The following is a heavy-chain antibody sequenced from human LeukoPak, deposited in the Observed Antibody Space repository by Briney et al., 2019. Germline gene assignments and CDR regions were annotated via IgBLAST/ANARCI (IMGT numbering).Heavy chain of an antibody. D-gene: IGHD3-3*01. CDR1: GGSISSYY. CDR2: IYTSGST. J-gene: IGHJ4*02. V-gene: IGHV4-4*07. CDR3: AREREGKFWSGYYTTTFDY. Sequence: SETLSLTCTVSGGSISSYYWSWIRQPAGKGLEWIGRIYTSGSTNYNPSLKSRVTMSVDTSKNQFSLKLSSVTAADTAVYYCAREREGKFWSGYYTTTFDYWGQGTLVTVSS.